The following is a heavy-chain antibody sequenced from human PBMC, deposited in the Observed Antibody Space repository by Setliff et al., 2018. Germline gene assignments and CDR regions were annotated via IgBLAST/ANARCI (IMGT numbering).Heavy chain of an antibody. CDR3: ARASSVAGLTTDY. V-gene: IGHV3-48*04. CDR2: ISSSSSTI. J-gene: IGHJ4*02. Sequence: LSLTCTVSGGSINSNSYTMNWVRQAPGKGLEWVSYISSSSSTIYYAASVKGRFTISRDNAKNSLYLQMNSLRAEDTAVYYCARASSVAGLTTDYWGQGTLVTVSS. D-gene: IGHD6-19*01. CDR1: GGSINSNSYT.